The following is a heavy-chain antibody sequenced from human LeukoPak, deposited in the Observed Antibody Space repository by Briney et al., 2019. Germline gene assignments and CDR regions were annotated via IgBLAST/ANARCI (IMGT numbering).Heavy chain of an antibody. D-gene: IGHD2-21*02. J-gene: IGHJ4*02. CDR2: ITSSSSTI. Sequence: GGSLRLSCAASGFTFSSYSMNWVRQAPGKGLEWVSYITSSSSTIYYADSVKGRFTISRDNAKNSLYLQMNSLRDEDTAVYYCARDSYCGGDCYSGFLDYWGQGTLVTVSS. CDR3: ARDSYCGGDCYSGFLDY. V-gene: IGHV3-48*02. CDR1: GFTFSSYS.